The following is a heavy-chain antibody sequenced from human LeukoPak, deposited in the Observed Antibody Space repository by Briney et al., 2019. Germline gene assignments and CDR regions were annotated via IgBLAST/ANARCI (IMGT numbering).Heavy chain of an antibody. CDR1: GGSISISGHS. J-gene: IGHJ4*02. Sequence: SETLSLTCTVSGGSISISGHSWGWIRQPPGKGLEWIGSIYYDGSTYYNPSLKSRVTISVDTSKNQFSLELSSVTAADTAVYYCARLAHDYGDGRTIDYWGQGTLVTVSS. CDR3: ARLAHDYGDGRTIDY. D-gene: IGHD4-17*01. V-gene: IGHV4-39*01. CDR2: IYYDGST.